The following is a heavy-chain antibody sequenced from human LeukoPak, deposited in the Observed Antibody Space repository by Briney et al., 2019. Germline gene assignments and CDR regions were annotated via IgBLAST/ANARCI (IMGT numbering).Heavy chain of an antibody. D-gene: IGHD3-10*01. Sequence: GGSLRLSCAASGFTFSNAWMSWVRQTPGKGLEWVGRIKSKTDGGTTDYALPVKGRFTISRDDSKNTLYLQMNSLKTEDTAVYYCTKILWFGELFMDVWGKGTTVTVSS. CDR3: TKILWFGELFMDV. J-gene: IGHJ6*03. V-gene: IGHV3-15*01. CDR2: IKSKTDGGTT. CDR1: GFTFSNAW.